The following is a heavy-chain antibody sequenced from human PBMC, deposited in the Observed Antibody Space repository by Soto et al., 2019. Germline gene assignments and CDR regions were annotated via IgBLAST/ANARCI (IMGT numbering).Heavy chain of an antibody. J-gene: IGHJ4*02. CDR1: GFTFSSYE. Sequence: GGSLRLSCAAAGFTFSSYEMNWVRQAPGKGLEWVSYISSSGSTIYYADSVKGRFTISRDNAKNSLYLQMNSLRAEDTAVYYCARDPSTEHHEAVAGKVDCWGQGTLVTVSS. V-gene: IGHV3-48*03. CDR2: ISSSGSTI. CDR3: ARDPSTEHHEAVAGKVDC. D-gene: IGHD6-19*01.